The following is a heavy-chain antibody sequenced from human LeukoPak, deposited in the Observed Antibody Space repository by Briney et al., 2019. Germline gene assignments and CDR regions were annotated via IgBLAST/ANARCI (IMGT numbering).Heavy chain of an antibody. D-gene: IGHD2-2*01. CDR1: GYTFTSYD. J-gene: IGHJ6*03. Sequence: ASVKVSCKASGYTFTSYDINWVRQAPGQGLEWMGGIIPIFGTANYAQKFQGRVTITADESTSTAYMELSSLRSEDTAVYYCATSTPGYCSSTSCSNYYYYYMDVWGKGTTVTVSS. V-gene: IGHV1-69*13. CDR3: ATSTPGYCSSTSCSNYYYYYMDV. CDR2: IIPIFGTA.